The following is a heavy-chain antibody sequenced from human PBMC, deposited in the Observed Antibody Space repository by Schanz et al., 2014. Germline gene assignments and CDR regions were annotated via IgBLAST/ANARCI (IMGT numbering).Heavy chain of an antibody. CDR2: IFYTGYT. V-gene: IGHV4-39*01. D-gene: IGHD3-9*01. CDR1: GGSISSSSYY. Sequence: QLQLQESGPGLVKPSETLSLTCTVSGGSISSSSYYWGWIRQPPGKGLEWIGHIFYTGYTYNNPSLGSRVPMSVHTPKTQFSRKLAFVTAADTAVYYCARCLRNYDIMTGYNLSFDYWGLGTLVTVSS. J-gene: IGHJ4*02. CDR3: ARCLRNYDIMTGYNLSFDY.